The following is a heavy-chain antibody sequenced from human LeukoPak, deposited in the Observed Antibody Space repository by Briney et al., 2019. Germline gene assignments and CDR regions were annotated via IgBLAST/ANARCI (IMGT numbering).Heavy chain of an antibody. J-gene: IGHJ4*02. CDR1: GGSITNHY. V-gene: IGHV4-59*11. D-gene: IGHD3-10*01. CDR2: IYYSGST. CDR3: ARGVPYGPSYEFFDY. Sequence: SETLSLTCTVSGGSITNHYWSWIRQPPGKGLECIGYIYYSGSTNYNPSLKSRVTISLHTSKNQFSLKLNSVTAADTAVYYCARGVPYGPSYEFFDYWGQGTLVTVSS.